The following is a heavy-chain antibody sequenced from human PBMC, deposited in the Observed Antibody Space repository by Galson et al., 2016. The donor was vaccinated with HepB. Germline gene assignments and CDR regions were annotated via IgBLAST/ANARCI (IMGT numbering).Heavy chain of an antibody. J-gene: IGHJ4*02. CDR2: IRSRRHGGTT. CDR1: GFTFSEVW. V-gene: IGHV3-15*01. CDR3: ATEVMVTAGFDY. Sequence: SLRLSCAASGFTFSEVWMTWVRQAPGKGLEWVVRIRSRRHGGTTDYAAPVQGRFTISRDDSKNTVSLQMDSLKSEDTAVYYCATEVMVTAGFDYWGRGNLVTVSS. D-gene: IGHD2-21*02.